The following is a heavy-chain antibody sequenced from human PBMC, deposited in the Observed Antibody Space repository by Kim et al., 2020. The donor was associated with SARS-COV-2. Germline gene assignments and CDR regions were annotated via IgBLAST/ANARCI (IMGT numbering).Heavy chain of an antibody. V-gene: IGHV3-48*02. Sequence: DSVKGRFTSSRDNAKNSLYLQMNSLRDEDTAVYYCARATVTDYYYYGMDVWGQGTTVTVSS. D-gene: IGHD4-17*01. J-gene: IGHJ6*02. CDR3: ARATVTDYYYYGMDV.